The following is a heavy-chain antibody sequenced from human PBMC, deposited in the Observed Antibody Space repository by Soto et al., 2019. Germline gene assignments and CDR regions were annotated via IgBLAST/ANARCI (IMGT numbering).Heavy chain of an antibody. CDR1: GFSVSSNY. CDR3: ARVGYGLLTAYFDY. J-gene: IGHJ4*02. CDR2: IYNGGTT. D-gene: IGHD3-9*01. Sequence: PGGSLRLSCAASGFSVSSNYMTWVRQAPGKGLEWVSVIYNGGTTDYADSVKGRFIISRDNSKNTLYLQMNSLRAEDTAVYYCARVGYGLLTAYFDYWGQGTPVTVSS. V-gene: IGHV3-66*01.